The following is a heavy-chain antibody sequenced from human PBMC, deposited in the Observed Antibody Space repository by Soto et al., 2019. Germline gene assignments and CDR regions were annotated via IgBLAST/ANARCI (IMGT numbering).Heavy chain of an antibody. CDR2: MYHSGST. CDR1: GGSISSGGYS. CDR3: ARQRIMITFGGVIVKGHLDY. D-gene: IGHD3-16*02. J-gene: IGHJ4*02. Sequence: PSETLSLTCAVSGGSISSGGYSWSWIRQPPGKSQERNGYMYHSGSTYYNPSLKSRDTITIDRSKNQFSLKLSSVTAADTAVYYCARQRIMITFGGVIVKGHLDYWGQGTLVTVSS. V-gene: IGHV4-30-2*01.